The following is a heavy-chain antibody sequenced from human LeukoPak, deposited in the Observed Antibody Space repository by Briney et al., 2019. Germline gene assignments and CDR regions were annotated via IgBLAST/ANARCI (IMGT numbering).Heavy chain of an antibody. CDR2: MNPNSGYT. J-gene: IGHJ6*03. V-gene: IGHV1-8*03. CDR3: ARGGTDQYDFWSGFYYYYYYMDV. CDR1: GYTFTSYD. Sequence: GASVKVSCKASGYTFTSYDINWVRQATGQGLEWMGWMNPNSGYTGYAQKFQGRVTITRNTSISTAYMELSSLRSEDTAVYYCARGGTDQYDFWSGFYYYYYYMDVWGKGTTVTVSS. D-gene: IGHD3-3*01.